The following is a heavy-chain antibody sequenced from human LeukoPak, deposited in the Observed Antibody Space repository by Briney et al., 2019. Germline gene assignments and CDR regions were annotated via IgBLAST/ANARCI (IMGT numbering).Heavy chain of an antibody. CDR1: GFTFSDYW. CDR2: IKADGSDS. D-gene: IGHD6-19*01. J-gene: IGHJ4*02. V-gene: IGHV3-7*01. Sequence: GGSLRLSCAASGFTFSDYWMSWVRQAPGKGLEWVANIKADGSDSHFVDSLRGRFTISRDNAQNSLYLQLNSLRAEDTAVYYCARESTGWYPDYWGQGTLVTVSS. CDR3: ARESTGWYPDY.